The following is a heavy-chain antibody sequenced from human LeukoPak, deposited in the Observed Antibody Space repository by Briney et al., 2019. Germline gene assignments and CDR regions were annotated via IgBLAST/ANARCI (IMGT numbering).Heavy chain of an antibody. D-gene: IGHD3-10*01. Sequence: GGSLRLSCAASGFTLSSYGMHWLRQAPGKGLEWVAVIWYDGSNKYYADSVKGRFAISRDNSKNTLYLQMNSLRAEDTAVYYCARDRRGELFEDYFDYWGEGTLVTVSS. V-gene: IGHV3-33*01. CDR3: ARDRRGELFEDYFDY. CDR2: IWYDGSNK. J-gene: IGHJ4*02. CDR1: GFTLSSYG.